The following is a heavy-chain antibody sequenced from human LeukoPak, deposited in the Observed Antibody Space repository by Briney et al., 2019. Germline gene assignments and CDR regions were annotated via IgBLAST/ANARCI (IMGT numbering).Heavy chain of an antibody. CDR1: GFTFSSYG. CDR3: AKDTGSCPDY. Sequence: GGSLRLSCAASGFTFSSYGMHWVRQAPGKELEWVAVISYDGSNKYYADSVKGRFTISRDNSKDTLYLQMNSLRAEDTAVYYCAKDTGSCPDYWGQGTLVTVSS. V-gene: IGHV3-30*18. J-gene: IGHJ4*02. CDR2: ISYDGSNK. D-gene: IGHD2-15*01.